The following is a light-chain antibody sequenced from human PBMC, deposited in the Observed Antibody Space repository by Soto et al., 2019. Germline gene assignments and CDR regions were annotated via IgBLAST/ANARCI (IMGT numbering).Light chain of an antibody. CDR1: SSNIGGNI. Sequence: QSVLTQPPSASGTPGQRVTISCSGSSSNIGGNIVNWYQQLPGTAPKLLIFGNDQRPSWVPDRFSGSKSGTSASLAISGLQSEDEANYYCAAGDDSLNGVVFGGGTKLTAL. J-gene: IGLJ2*01. CDR2: GND. V-gene: IGLV1-44*01. CDR3: AAGDDSLNGVV.